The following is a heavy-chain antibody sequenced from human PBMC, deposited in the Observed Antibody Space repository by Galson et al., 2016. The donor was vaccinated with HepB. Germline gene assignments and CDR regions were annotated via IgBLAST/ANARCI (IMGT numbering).Heavy chain of an antibody. D-gene: IGHD2-15*01. CDR2: ISYDGSNK. Sequence: SLRLSCAASGFTFSSYGMHWVRQAPGKGLGWVAVISYDGSNKYYADSVKGRFTISRDNSKNTLYLQMNSLRAEDTAVYYCATRFHTCSGGSCYYYGMDVCGQGTTVTVSS. CDR3: ATRFHTCSGGSCYYYGMDV. CDR1: GFTFSSYG. J-gene: IGHJ6*02. V-gene: IGHV3-30*03.